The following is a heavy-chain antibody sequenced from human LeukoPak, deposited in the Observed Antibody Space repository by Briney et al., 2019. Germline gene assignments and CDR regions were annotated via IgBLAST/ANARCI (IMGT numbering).Heavy chain of an antibody. V-gene: IGHV3-23*01. CDR3: ARDGGSRYCSSTSCYRSAFDI. D-gene: IGHD2-2*01. CDR2: ISGSGSST. CDR1: GFTFSGYA. Sequence: GGSLRLSCAASGFTFSGYAMNWVRQAPGKGLEWVSGISGSGSSTYYADSVKGRFTISRDNSKNTLYLQMNSLRAEDTAVYYCARDGGSRYCSSTSCYRSAFDIWGQGTMATVSS. J-gene: IGHJ3*02.